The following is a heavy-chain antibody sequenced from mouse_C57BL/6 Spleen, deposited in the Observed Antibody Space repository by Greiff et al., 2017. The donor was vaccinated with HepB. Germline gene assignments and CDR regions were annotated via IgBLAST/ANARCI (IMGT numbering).Heavy chain of an antibody. Sequence: VQLQQSGAELVRPGASVTLSCKASGYTFTDYEMHWVKRTPVHGLEWIGAIDPETGGTAYNQKFKGKAILTADKSSSTAYMELRSLTSEDSAVYYCTRSTTVVATNYFDYWGQGTTLTVSS. CDR1: GYTFTDYE. V-gene: IGHV1-15*01. CDR3: TRSTTVVATNYFDY. CDR2: IDPETGGT. J-gene: IGHJ2*01. D-gene: IGHD1-1*01.